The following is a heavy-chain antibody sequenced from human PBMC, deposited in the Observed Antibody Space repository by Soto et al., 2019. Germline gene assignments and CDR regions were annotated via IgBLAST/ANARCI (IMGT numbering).Heavy chain of an antibody. CDR3: ARDSIVLGDYEVDSRGY. CDR1: GFTVSSNY. V-gene: IGHV3-66*01. J-gene: IGHJ4*02. D-gene: IGHD3-22*01. Sequence: GGSLRLSCAASGFTVSSNYMSWVRQAPGKGLEWVSVIYSGGSTYYADSVKGRFTISRDNSKNTLYLQMNSLRAEDTAVYYCARDSIVLGDYEVDSRGYWGQGTLVTVSS. CDR2: IYSGGST.